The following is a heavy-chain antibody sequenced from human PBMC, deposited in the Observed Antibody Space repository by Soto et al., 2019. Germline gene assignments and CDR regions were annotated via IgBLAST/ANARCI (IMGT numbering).Heavy chain of an antibody. V-gene: IGHV3-9*01. CDR1: GFTFDDYA. D-gene: IGHD5-18*01. CDR2: ISWNSGSI. Sequence: EVQLVESGGGLVQPGRSLRLSCAASGFTFDDYAMHWVRQAPGKGLEWVSGISWNSGSIGYADSVKGRFTISRDNAKNSLYLQMNSLRAEDTALYYCAKDSPPTAMAAYYYYYGMDVWGQGTTVTVSS. J-gene: IGHJ6*02. CDR3: AKDSPPTAMAAYYYYYGMDV.